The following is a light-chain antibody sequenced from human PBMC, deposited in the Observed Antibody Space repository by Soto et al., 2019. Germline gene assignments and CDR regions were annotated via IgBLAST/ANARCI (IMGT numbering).Light chain of an antibody. CDR3: QQRSNWLT. J-gene: IGKJ4*01. V-gene: IGKV3-11*01. CDR2: DAS. Sequence: EIVLTQSPATLALSPGERATLSCRASKSVSSYLAWYQQKPGQAPRLLIYDASNRATGIPARFSGSGSGTDFTLTISSLEPEDFAFYYCQQRSNWLTFGGGTKVEIK. CDR1: KSVSSY.